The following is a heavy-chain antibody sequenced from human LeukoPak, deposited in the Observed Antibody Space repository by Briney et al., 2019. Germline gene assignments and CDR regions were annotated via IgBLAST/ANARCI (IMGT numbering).Heavy chain of an antibody. Sequence: SETLSLTCTVSGGSISSGGYYWSWIRQPPGKGLEWIGYIYHSGSTYYNPSLKSRVTISVDRSKNQFSLKLSSVTAADTAVYYCARRPLPPYYYMDVWGKGTTVTVSS. CDR1: GGSISSGGYY. CDR2: IYHSGST. V-gene: IGHV4-30-2*01. CDR3: ARRPLPPYYYMDV. J-gene: IGHJ6*03.